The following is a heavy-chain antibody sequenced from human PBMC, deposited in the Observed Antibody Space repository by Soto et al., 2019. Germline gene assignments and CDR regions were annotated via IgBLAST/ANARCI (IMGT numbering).Heavy chain of an antibody. D-gene: IGHD2-15*01. CDR2: ISYDGSNK. J-gene: IGHJ6*02. Sequence: PGGSLRLSCAAYGFTFSSYGMHWVRQAPGKGLEWVAVISYDGSNKYYADSVKGRFTISRDNSKNTLYLQMNSLRAEDTAVYYCARELVVAATYYYYGMDVWGQGTTVTVSS. V-gene: IGHV3-30*03. CDR1: GFTFSSYG. CDR3: ARELVVAATYYYYGMDV.